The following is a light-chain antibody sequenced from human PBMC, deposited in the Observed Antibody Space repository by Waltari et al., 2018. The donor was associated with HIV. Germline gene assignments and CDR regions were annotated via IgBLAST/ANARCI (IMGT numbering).Light chain of an antibody. J-gene: IGLJ3*02. Sequence: SYELTQPPSVSVSPGQTARITCSGDALPKQYAYWYQQRPGQAPVLVIYKDTGRPSGLPERFSGPSSGTTATLTIIGVQAQDEADYHCQSADSNASLWVFGGGTKLTVL. V-gene: IGLV3-25*03. CDR1: ALPKQY. CDR2: KDT. CDR3: QSADSNASLWV.